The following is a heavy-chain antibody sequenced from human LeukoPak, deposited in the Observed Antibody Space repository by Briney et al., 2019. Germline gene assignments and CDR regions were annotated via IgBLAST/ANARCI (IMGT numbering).Heavy chain of an antibody. J-gene: IGHJ4*02. CDR3: AKGGMLSLQSDY. V-gene: IGHV3-23*01. CDR1: GFTFSSYA. D-gene: IGHD2-8*01. Sequence: QPGGSLRLSCAASGFTFSSYAMSWVRQAPGKGLEWVPAISGSGGSTYYADSVKGRFTISRDNSKNTLYLQMNSLRAEDTAVYYCAKGGMLSLQSDYWGQGTLVTVSS. CDR2: ISGSGGST.